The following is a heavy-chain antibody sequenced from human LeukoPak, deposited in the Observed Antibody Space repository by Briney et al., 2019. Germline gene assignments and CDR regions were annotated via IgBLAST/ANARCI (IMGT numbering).Heavy chain of an antibody. CDR1: GGTFSSYA. J-gene: IGHJ6*03. V-gene: IGHV1-69*06. D-gene: IGHD3-10*01. Sequence: ASEKVSCKASGGTFSSYAISWVRQAPGQGLEWMGGIIPIFGTANYAQKFQGRVTITADKSTSTAYMELSSLRSEDTAVYYCAGDGSGPRDYYYYMDVWGKGTTVTVSS. CDR2: IIPIFGTA. CDR3: AGDGSGPRDYYYYMDV.